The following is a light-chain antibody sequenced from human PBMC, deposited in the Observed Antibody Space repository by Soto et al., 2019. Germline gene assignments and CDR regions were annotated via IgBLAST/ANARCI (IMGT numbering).Light chain of an antibody. J-gene: IGKJ4*01. CDR2: GTS. Sequence: VLSQSPGRLSLSPGERATLSCRASQSVPSTYFAWYQQKSGQPPRLLISGTSNRATGIPDRFSGSGSGTEFTLTISSLQSEDCAIYYCQQYHTWPITFGGGTKVDIK. CDR1: QSVPSTY. CDR3: QQYHTWPIT. V-gene: IGKV3-20*01.